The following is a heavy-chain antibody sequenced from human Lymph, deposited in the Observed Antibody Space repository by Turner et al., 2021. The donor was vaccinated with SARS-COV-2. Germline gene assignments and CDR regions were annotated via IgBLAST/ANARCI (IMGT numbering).Heavy chain of an antibody. D-gene: IGHD6-19*01. CDR1: GLTFSSCG. J-gene: IGHJ4*02. CDR3: TRDRAGSSGWYDYYFDY. Sequence: QVQLLASGGGVVEPGMSLRLSCSASGLTFSSCGMHRVRQDAGKGLEWVTLIWFAGSNKSYAGSVTGRLTISRDNSKNTLYLQMNSLRAEDKSVYYCTRDRAGSSGWYDYYFDYWGQGTLVTVSS. CDR2: IWFAGSNK. V-gene: IGHV3-33*01.